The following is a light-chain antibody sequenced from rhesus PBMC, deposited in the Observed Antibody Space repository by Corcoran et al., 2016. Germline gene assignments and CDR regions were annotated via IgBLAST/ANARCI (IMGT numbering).Light chain of an antibody. CDR1: QGISSY. CDR2: KAS. CDR3: QQHNSYPFT. V-gene: IGKV1-25*01. J-gene: IGKJ3*01. Sequence: DIQMTQSPSSLSASVGDTVTITCRASQGISSYLAWYQQKPGKAPKLLIYKASTLQSGVPSRFSGSGSGTDFTLTISRLQPEDVATYYGQQHNSYPFTFGPGTKLDIK.